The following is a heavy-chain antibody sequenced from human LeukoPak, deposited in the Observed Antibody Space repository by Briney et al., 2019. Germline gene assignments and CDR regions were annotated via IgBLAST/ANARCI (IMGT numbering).Heavy chain of an antibody. CDR3: ARETLDDDY. CDR2: IYTSGST. Sequence: PSQTLSLTCTVSGGSISSGSYYWSWIRQPAGKGLEWIGRIYTSGSTNYNPSLKSRVTISVDTSKNHFSLKLSSVTAADTAVYYCARETLDDDYCGQRTMVTLSS. J-gene: IGHJ4*02. D-gene: IGHD1-1*01. V-gene: IGHV4-61*02. CDR1: GGSISSGSYY.